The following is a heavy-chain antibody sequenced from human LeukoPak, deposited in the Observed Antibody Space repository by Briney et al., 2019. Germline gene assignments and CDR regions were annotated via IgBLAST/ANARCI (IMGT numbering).Heavy chain of an antibody. CDR3: AGCARPGHPYYYYYYYMDV. CDR2: IYYSGST. CDR1: GGSISSHY. V-gene: IGHV4-59*11. J-gene: IGHJ6*03. D-gene: IGHD6-6*01. Sequence: SETLSLTCTVSGGSISSHYWSWIRQPPGKGLEWIGYIYYSGSTNYNPSLKSRVTISVDTSKNQFSLKLSSVTAADTAVYYCAGCARPGHPYYYYYYYMDVWGQGTLVTVSS.